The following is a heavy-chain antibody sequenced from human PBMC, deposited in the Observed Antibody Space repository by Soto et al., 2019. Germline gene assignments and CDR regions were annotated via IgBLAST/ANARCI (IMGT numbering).Heavy chain of an antibody. Sequence: PGGSLRLSCAASGFDFRSYTMDWVRQAPGKGLEWVSSISKTSSTISYADSLRGRFTISRDNAQNSLYLQMDSLRAEDTAVYYWARSTLLSFYVPDFSGQGTLVTVST. D-gene: IGHD3-10*02. CDR1: GFDFRSYT. J-gene: IGHJ4*02. CDR2: ISKTSSTI. V-gene: IGHV3-21*01. CDR3: ARSTLLSFYVPDF.